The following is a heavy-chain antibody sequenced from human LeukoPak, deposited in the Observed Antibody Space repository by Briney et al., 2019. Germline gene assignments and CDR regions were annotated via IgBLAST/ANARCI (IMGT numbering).Heavy chain of an antibody. V-gene: IGHV3-30*02. J-gene: IGHJ4*02. D-gene: IGHD3-3*01. CDR3: ARVRSGYYLD. CDR1: GFTLSGYG. CDR2: IRYDGSKK. Sequence: GGSLRLSCAASGFTLSGYGMHWVRQAPGKGLEWVAFIRYDGSKKYYSDSVKGRFTISRDNSKNTLYLQMNSLRAEDTAVYYCARVRSGYYLDWGQGTLVTVSS.